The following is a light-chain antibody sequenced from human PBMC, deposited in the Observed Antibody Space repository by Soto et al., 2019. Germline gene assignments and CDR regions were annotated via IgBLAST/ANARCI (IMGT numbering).Light chain of an antibody. Sequence: EIVLPQSPATLSVSPGGRATHXRRPIQSVSSKLAWYQQKPGQAPRLLIYGASTRATGIPARFSGSGSGTEFTLTIGSLQSEDFAVYYCQLYVDSPPRWTFGQGTKVDIK. J-gene: IGKJ1*01. CDR2: GAS. CDR1: QSVSSK. CDR3: QLYVDSPPRWT. V-gene: IGKV3-15*01.